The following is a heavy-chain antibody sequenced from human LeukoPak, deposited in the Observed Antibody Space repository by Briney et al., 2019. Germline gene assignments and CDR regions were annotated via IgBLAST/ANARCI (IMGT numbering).Heavy chain of an antibody. J-gene: IGHJ4*02. V-gene: IGHV3-7*01. CDR2: IKQDGSEK. Sequence: GGSLRLSCVASGFTFSSYWMSWVRQAPGKGLEWVANIKQDGSEKYYVVSGKGRFTISRDNTKNSLCLQMNSLRAEDTAVYYCALGDSFDYWGQGTLVTVSS. CDR3: ALGDSFDY. CDR1: GFTFSSYW.